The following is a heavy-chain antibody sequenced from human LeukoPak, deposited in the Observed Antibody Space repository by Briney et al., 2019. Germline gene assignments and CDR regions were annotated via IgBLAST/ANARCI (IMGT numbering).Heavy chain of an antibody. V-gene: IGHV1-69*13. Sequence: ASVKVSCKASGGXFSSYAISWVRQAPGQGLELMGGIIPIFGTANYAQKFQGRVTITADESTSTAYMELSSLRSEDTAVYYCARDGAVAGGDYWGQGTLVTVSS. J-gene: IGHJ4*02. CDR2: IIPIFGTA. CDR1: GGXFSSYA. CDR3: ARDGAVAGGDY. D-gene: IGHD6-19*01.